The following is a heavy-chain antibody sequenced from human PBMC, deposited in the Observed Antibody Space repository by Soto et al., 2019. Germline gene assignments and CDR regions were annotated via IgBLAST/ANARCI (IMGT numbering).Heavy chain of an antibody. V-gene: IGHV1-69*06. CDR2: IIPIFGTA. CDR3: ATDLYSSGLNFDY. J-gene: IGHJ4*02. CDR1: GCTFSSYA. Sequence: ASVKVSCKASGCTFSSYAISCVRQAPGQGLEWMGGIIPIFGTANYAQKFQGRVTMTEDTSTDTAYMELSSLRSEDTAVYYCATDLYSSGLNFDYWGQGTLVTVSS. D-gene: IGHD6-19*01.